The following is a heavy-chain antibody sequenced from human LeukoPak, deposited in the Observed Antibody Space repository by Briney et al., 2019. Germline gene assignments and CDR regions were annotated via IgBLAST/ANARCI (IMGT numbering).Heavy chain of an antibody. D-gene: IGHD3-22*01. Sequence: WGSLRLSCAASGVTFSSYARSWVRQAPGKGLEWVGGISGSGDNTYYADSVKRPFTIPSDNSKTPLYVQLPSLGTDETAVYYCAKGRYYDTSGSFYFAYWRQGTLVTVSS. CDR3: AKGRYYDTSGSFYFAY. CDR2: ISGSGDNT. CDR1: GVTFSSYA. J-gene: IGHJ4*02. V-gene: IGHV3-23*01.